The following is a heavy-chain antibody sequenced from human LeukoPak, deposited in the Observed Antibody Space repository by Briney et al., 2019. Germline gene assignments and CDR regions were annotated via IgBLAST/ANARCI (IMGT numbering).Heavy chain of an antibody. CDR3: ARGTHQLWFLDK. V-gene: IGHV3-48*01. CDR2: ISSSSSII. CDR1: GFTFSRYN. D-gene: IGHD3-10*01. Sequence: AGGSLRLSCAASGFTFSRYNMNWVRQAPGKGLEWISYISSSSSIIYFADSLKGRFTVSRDNAKNSLYLQMNSLRAEDTAVYYCARGTHQLWFLDKWGQGTLVTVSS. J-gene: IGHJ4*02.